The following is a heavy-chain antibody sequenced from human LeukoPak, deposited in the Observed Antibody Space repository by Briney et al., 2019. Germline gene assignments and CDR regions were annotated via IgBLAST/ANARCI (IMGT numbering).Heavy chain of an antibody. CDR2: IYYSGST. J-gene: IGHJ4*02. CDR3: ASLGTPAD. D-gene: IGHD6-19*01. Sequence: PSETLSLTCTVSGGSISSSSYYWGWIRQPPGKGLEWIGSIYYSGSTYYNPSLKSRVTISVDTSKNQFSLKLSSVTAADTAVYYCASLGTPADWGQGTLVTVSS. CDR1: GGSISSSSYY. V-gene: IGHV4-39*01.